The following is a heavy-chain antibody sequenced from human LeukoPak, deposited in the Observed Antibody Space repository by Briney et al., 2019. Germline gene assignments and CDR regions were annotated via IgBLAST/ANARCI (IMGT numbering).Heavy chain of an antibody. CDR1: GFTFSSYG. V-gene: IGHV3-30*18. J-gene: IGHJ5*02. D-gene: IGHD2-21*02. CDR2: ISYDGSNK. Sequence: GGSLRLSCAASGFTFSSYGMHWVRQAPGKGLEWVAVISYDGSNKYYADSVKGRFTIFRDNSKNTLYLQMNSLRAEDTAVYYCAKDREVVTHGGFDPWGQGTLVTVSS. CDR3: AKDREVVTHGGFDP.